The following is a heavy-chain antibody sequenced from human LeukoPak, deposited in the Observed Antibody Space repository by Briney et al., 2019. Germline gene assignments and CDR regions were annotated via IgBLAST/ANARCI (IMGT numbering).Heavy chain of an antibody. Sequence: SETLSLTCAVYGGSFSGYYWSWIRQPPGKGLEWLGEIKHSGSTNYNPSLKSRVTISVDTSKNQFSLKLSSVTAADTAVYYCARDQGFNYYDSSGYRMGLDYWGQGTLVTVSS. D-gene: IGHD3-22*01. CDR2: IKHSGST. CDR1: GGSFSGYY. CDR3: ARDQGFNYYDSSGYRMGLDY. V-gene: IGHV4-34*01. J-gene: IGHJ4*02.